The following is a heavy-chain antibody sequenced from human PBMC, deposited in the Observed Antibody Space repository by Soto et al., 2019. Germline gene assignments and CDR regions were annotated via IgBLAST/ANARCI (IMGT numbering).Heavy chain of an antibody. J-gene: IGHJ6*02. CDR2: IIPIFGTA. Sequence: SVKVSCKASGGTFSSYAISWVRQAPGQGLEWMGGIIPIFGTANYAQKFQGRVTITAGKSTSTAYMELSSLRSEDTAVYYCARGYYDFWSGYRRHYYYGMDVWGQGTTVTVSS. D-gene: IGHD3-3*01. CDR3: ARGYYDFWSGYRRHYYYGMDV. V-gene: IGHV1-69*06. CDR1: GGTFSSYA.